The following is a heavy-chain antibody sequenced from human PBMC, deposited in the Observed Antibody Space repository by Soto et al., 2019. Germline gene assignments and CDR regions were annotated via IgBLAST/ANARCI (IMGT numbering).Heavy chain of an antibody. V-gene: IGHV1-69*06. CDR1: GGTFSSYA. CDR2: IIPIFGTA. Sequence: ASVKVSCKASGGTFSSYAISWVRQAPGQGLEWMGGIIPIFGTANYAQKFQGRVTITADKSTSTAYMELSSLRSEDTAVYYCARDRTSSFWTPRGYYFDYWGQGTLVTVSS. J-gene: IGHJ4*02. CDR3: ARDRTSSFWTPRGYYFDY. D-gene: IGHD3-3*01.